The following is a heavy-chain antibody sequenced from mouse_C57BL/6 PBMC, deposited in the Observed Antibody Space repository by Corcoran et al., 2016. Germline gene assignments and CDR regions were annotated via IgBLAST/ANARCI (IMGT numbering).Heavy chain of an antibody. CDR3: ARLNNGRSCDY. CDR2: IYPRSGNT. CDR1: GYTFTSYG. Sequence: QVQLQQSGAELARPGASVKLSCKASGYTFTSYGISWVKQRTGQGLEWIGEIYPRSGNTYYNEKFKGKATLPADKSSSTPYMELRSRTSEDSAVYCCARLNNGRSCDYWGQGTTLTGSS. V-gene: IGHV1-81*01. J-gene: IGHJ2*01. D-gene: IGHD1-1*01.